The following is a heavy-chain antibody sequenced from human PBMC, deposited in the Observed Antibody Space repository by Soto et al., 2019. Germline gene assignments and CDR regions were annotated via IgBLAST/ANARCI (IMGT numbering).Heavy chain of an antibody. V-gene: IGHV3-11*01. CDR3: ARDQGDIVVVPAHAYGMDV. Sequence: PGESLRLSWTASGFTFSDYYMSGIRQAPGKGLEWVSYISSSGSTRYYADSVNGRSTISRDNAKNSRYLQMNSLRAEDTAVYYCARDQGDIVVVPAHAYGMDVWGQGTTVTVSS. CDR2: ISSSGSTR. J-gene: IGHJ6*02. D-gene: IGHD2-2*01. CDR1: GFTFSDYY.